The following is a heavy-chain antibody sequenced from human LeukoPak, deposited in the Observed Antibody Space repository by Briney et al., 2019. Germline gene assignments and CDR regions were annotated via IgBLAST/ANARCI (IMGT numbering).Heavy chain of an antibody. J-gene: IGHJ5*02. CDR2: INPNSGGT. D-gene: IGHD3-10*01. CDR3: ATLTFILLWFGENNSQASGNHWFDP. Sequence: ASVKVSCKASGYTFSGYYIHWVRQAPGQGLEWMGWINPNSGGTNYAQKFQGRVTMTRDTSISTAYLDLSRLTSGDTAVYYCATLTFILLWFGENNSQASGNHWFDPSGQGTLVTVSS. CDR1: GYTFSGYY. V-gene: IGHV1-2*02.